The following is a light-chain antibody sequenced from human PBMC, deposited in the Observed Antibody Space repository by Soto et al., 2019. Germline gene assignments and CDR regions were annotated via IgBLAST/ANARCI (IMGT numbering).Light chain of an antibody. CDR3: QQYNNWPYT. CDR2: GTS. V-gene: IGKV3-15*01. Sequence: EIVMTQSPVALSVSTGESAALSCRASQSVARNFAWYQQKPGQAPRVLIYGTSTRATGVPARFSGSGSGTAFTLTISSLQSEDFAVYYCQQYNNWPYTFGQGTRLEIK. J-gene: IGKJ2*01. CDR1: QSVARN.